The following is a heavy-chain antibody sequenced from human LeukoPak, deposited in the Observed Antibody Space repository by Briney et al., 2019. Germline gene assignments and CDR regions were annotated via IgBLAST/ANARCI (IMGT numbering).Heavy chain of an antibody. CDR1: GYTFTGYY. Sequence: GASVKVSCKASGYTFTGYYMHWVRQAPGQGLEWMGWINPNSGGTNYVQKFQGRVTMTRDTSISTAYMELNRLRSGDTAVYYCARAPGGIYSFDYWGQGTLVTVSS. CDR2: INPNSGGT. V-gene: IGHV1-2*02. J-gene: IGHJ4*02. D-gene: IGHD1-26*01. CDR3: ARAPGGIYSFDY.